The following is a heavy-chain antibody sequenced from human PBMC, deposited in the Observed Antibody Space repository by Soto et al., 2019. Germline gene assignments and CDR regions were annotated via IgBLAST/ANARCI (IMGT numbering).Heavy chain of an antibody. V-gene: IGHV1-46*01. D-gene: IGHD4-17*01. Sequence: ASVKVSCKASGYTFTSYNMHWVRQAPGQGLEWMGIINPSGSSTSYAQKFQGRVTMTRDTSTSTVYMELSSLRSEDTAVYYCARIGYGDDLDYWGQGTLVTVSS. J-gene: IGHJ4*02. CDR2: INPSGSST. CDR1: GYTFTSYN. CDR3: ARIGYGDDLDY.